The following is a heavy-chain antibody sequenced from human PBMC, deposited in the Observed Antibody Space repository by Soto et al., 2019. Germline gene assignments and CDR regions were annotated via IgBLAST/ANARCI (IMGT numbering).Heavy chain of an antibody. CDR3: AKEIPATFDP. CDR1: GFTFSTYA. J-gene: IGHJ5*02. V-gene: IGHV3-23*01. CDR2: ISGNGGGT. Sequence: GGSLRLSCAASGFTFSTYAMSWVRQAPGKGLEWVSSISGNGGGTYYADSVKGRFTISRDNSKNTLYLQMNSLRAEDTAIYYCAKEIPATFDPWGQGTLVTVSS. D-gene: IGHD2-2*01.